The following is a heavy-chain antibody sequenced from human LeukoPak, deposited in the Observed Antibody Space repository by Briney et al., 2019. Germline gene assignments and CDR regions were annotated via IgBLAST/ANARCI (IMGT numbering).Heavy chain of an antibody. CDR2: ISTSGST. Sequence: PSETLSLTCTVSGGSISSYYWSWIRQPAGKGLESIGHISTSGSTNYNPSLKSRVTMSVDTSKNQFSLKLSSVTAADTAVYYCARDHGVRGGWFGELFLARRPTNWFDPWGQGTLVTVSS. D-gene: IGHD3-10*01. CDR1: GGSISSYY. J-gene: IGHJ5*02. V-gene: IGHV4-4*07. CDR3: ARDHGVRGGWFGELFLARRPTNWFDP.